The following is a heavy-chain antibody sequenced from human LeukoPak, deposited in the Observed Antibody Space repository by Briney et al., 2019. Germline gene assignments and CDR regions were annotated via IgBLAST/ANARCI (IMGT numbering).Heavy chain of an antibody. CDR2: IKEDGSEK. J-gene: IGHJ6*03. V-gene: IGHV3-7*01. D-gene: IGHD2-21*01. CDR1: EFTFSKYW. CDR3: ATLLPMDV. Sequence: PGGSPRLSCAASEFTFSKYWMSWVRQAPGKGLQWLAHIKEDGSEKYYVDSVKGRFIISRDNAKNSLYLEMNSLRGEDTAVYYCATLLPMDVWGTGTTVTVSS.